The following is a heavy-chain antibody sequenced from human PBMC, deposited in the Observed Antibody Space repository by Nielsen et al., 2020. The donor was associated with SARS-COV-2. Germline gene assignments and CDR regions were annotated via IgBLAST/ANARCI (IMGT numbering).Heavy chain of an antibody. J-gene: IGHJ4*02. CDR1: GFTFSSYA. D-gene: IGHD3-9*01. CDR3: AREDILTGYYPLD. V-gene: IGHV3-23*01. Sequence: GESLKISCAASGFTFSSYAMSWVRQAPGKGLEWVSAISGSGGSTYYADSVKGRFTISRDNSKNTLYLQMNSLRAEDTAVYYCAREDILTGYYPLDWGQGTLVTVSS. CDR2: ISGSGGST.